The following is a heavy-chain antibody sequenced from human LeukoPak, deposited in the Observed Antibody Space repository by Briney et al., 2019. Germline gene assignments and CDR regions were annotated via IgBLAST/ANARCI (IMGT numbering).Heavy chain of an antibody. CDR3: ARGDVVVPAAMFIAPKNLIYYYYYMDV. CDR1: GYTFTSYD. J-gene: IGHJ6*03. V-gene: IGHV1-8*01. Sequence: ASVKVSCKASGYTFTSYDINWVRQATGQGLEWMGWMNPNSGNTGYAQKFQGRVTMTRNTSISTAYMELSSLRSEDTAVYYCARGDVVVPAAMFIAPKNLIYYYYYMDVWGKGTTVTVSS. D-gene: IGHD2-2*01. CDR2: MNPNSGNT.